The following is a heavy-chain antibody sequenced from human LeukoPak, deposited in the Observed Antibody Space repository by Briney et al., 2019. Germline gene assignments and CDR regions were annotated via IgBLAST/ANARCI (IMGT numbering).Heavy chain of an antibody. Sequence: QPGGSLRLSCAASGFTFSSYGMHWVRQAPGKGLEWVAVISYDGSNKYYADSVKGRFTISRDNSKNTLYLQMNSLRAEDTAVYYCAKGYNGYYGSGSCFDYWGQGTLVTVSS. V-gene: IGHV3-30*18. CDR2: ISYDGSNK. J-gene: IGHJ4*02. CDR1: GFTFSSYG. D-gene: IGHD3-10*01. CDR3: AKGYNGYYGSGSCFDY.